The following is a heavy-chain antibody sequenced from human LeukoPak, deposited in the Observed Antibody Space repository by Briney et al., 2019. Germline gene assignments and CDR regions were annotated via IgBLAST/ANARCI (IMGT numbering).Heavy chain of an antibody. CDR2: IYYSGST. D-gene: IGHD5-18*01. V-gene: IGHV4-39*01. CDR3: ASRRRSPYSYVYYYYYGMDV. J-gene: IGHJ6*04. CDR1: GGSISSSSYY. Sequence: SETLSLTCTVSGGSISSSSYYWGWIRQPPGKGLEGIGSIYYSGSTYYNPSLKSRVTISVDTSKNQFSLKLSSATAADTAVYYCASRRRSPYSYVYYYYYGMDVWGEGTTVTVSS.